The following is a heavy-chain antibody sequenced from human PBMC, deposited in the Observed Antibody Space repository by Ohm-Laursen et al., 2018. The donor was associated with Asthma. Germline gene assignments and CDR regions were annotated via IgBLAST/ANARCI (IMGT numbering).Heavy chain of an antibody. CDR3: ARVGDYGDYNGYYGMDV. CDR1: GYTFTSYA. Sequence: ASVKVSCNASGYTFTSYAMHWVRQAPGQRLEWMGWINAGNGNTKYSQKFQGRVTITRDTSASTAYMELSSLRSEDTAVYYCARVGDYGDYNGYYGMDVWGQGTTVTVSS. CDR2: INAGNGNT. V-gene: IGHV1-3*01. J-gene: IGHJ6*02. D-gene: IGHD4-17*01.